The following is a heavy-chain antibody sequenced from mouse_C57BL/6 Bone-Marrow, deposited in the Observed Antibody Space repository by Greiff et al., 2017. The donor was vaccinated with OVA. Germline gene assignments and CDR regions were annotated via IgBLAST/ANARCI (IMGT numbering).Heavy chain of an antibody. CDR3: ARKIYYGNYWYFDV. J-gene: IGHJ1*03. CDR1: GFTFSDYY. V-gene: IGHV5-12*01. Sequence: EVQLVESGGGLVQPGGSLKLSCAASGFTFSDYYMYWVRQTPEKRLEWVAYISNGGGSNYYPDTVTGRFTISRDNAKNTLYLQMRRLKSEDTAMYYCARKIYYGNYWYFDVWGTGTTVTVSS. D-gene: IGHD2-1*01. CDR2: ISNGGGSN.